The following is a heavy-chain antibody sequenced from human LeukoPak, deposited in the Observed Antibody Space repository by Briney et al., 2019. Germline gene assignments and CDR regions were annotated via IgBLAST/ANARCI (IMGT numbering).Heavy chain of an antibody. V-gene: IGHV3-23*01. D-gene: IGHD6-13*01. J-gene: IGHJ4*02. CDR3: AKSGSTSWYLDY. CDR1: GFTFSSYA. Sequence: GGSLRLSCAASGFTFSSYAMSWVRQAPGKGLEWVSAISGSGDNNDNTYYADSVKGQFTISRDNSKNTLYLQMSSLRAEDAAVYYCAKSGSTSWYLDYWGQGTLVTVSS. CDR2: ISGSGDNNDNT.